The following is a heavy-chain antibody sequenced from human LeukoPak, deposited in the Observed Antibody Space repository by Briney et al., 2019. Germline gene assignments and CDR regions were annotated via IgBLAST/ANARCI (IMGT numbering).Heavy chain of an antibody. V-gene: IGHV4-4*09. D-gene: IGHD3-10*01. CDR3: ARHHLRGFRLLWFDP. CDR2: IYTSGST. CDR1: GGSISSYY. J-gene: IGHJ5*02. Sequence: SETLSLTCTVSGGSISSYYWSWLRQPPGKGLEWIGYIYTSGSTNYNPSLKSRVTISVDTSKNQFTLKVSSVTAADTAVYYCARHHLRGFRLLWFDPWGQGTLVTVSS.